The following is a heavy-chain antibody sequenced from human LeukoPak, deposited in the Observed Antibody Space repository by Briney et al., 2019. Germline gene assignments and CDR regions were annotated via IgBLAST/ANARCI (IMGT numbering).Heavy chain of an antibody. CDR1: GGSISSSSYY. Sequence: SETLSLTCTVSGGSISSSSYYWGWIRQPPGKGLEWIGSIYYSGSTYYNPSLKSRVTISVDTSKNQFSLKLSSVTAADTAVYYCVRDGEPHTLRFLEWLFMSNWFDPWGQGTLVTVSS. CDR2: IYYSGST. V-gene: IGHV4-39*02. J-gene: IGHJ5*02. CDR3: VRDGEPHTLRFLEWLFMSNWFDP. D-gene: IGHD3-3*01.